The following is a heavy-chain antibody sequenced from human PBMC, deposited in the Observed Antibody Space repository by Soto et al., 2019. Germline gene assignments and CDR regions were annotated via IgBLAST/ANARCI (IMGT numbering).Heavy chain of an antibody. CDR3: AAGGATNYYYYGMDV. CDR1: GYTFTSYA. D-gene: IGHD3-16*01. Sequence: GASVKVSCKASGYTFTSYAMHWVRQAPGQRLEWMGWINAGNGNTKYSQKFQGRVTITRDTSASTAYMELSSLRSEDTAVYYCAAGGATNYYYYGMDVWGQGTTVTVSS. CDR2: INAGNGNT. J-gene: IGHJ6*02. V-gene: IGHV1-3*01.